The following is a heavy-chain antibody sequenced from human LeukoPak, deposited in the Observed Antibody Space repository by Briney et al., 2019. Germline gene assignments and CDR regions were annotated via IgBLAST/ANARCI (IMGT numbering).Heavy chain of an antibody. D-gene: IGHD2-15*01. Sequence: GGSLRLSCVASGFRFDYYGMSWVRQAPGKGLEWVSGINWNGGSTGYADSVKGRFTISRDNAKNSLYLQMNSLRAEDTAVYYCARPKGYCSGGSCYNWFDPWGQGTLVTVSS. CDR3: ARPKGYCSGGSCYNWFDP. V-gene: IGHV3-20*04. CDR2: INWNGGST. CDR1: GFRFDYYG. J-gene: IGHJ5*02.